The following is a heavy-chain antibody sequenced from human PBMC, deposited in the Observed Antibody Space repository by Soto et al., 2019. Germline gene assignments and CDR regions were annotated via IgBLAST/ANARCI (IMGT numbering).Heavy chain of an antibody. D-gene: IGHD3-22*01. CDR3: ARVGDAPTYYYDSSGYYPIRD. J-gene: IGHJ4*02. Sequence: ASVKVSCKASGYTFTGYYMHWVRQAPGQGLEWMGWINPNSGGTNYAQKFQGRVTMTRDTSISTAYMELSRLRSDDTAVYDCARVGDAPTYYYDSSGYYPIRDWGQGTLVTVSS. CDR1: GYTFTGYY. V-gene: IGHV1-2*02. CDR2: INPNSGGT.